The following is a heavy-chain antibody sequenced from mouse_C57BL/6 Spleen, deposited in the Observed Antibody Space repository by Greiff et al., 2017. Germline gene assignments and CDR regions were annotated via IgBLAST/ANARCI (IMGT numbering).Heavy chain of an antibody. J-gene: IGHJ3*01. Sequence: QVQLQQSGPELVKPGASVKISCKASGYAFSSSWMNWVKQRPGKGLEWIGRLYTGDGDTNYNGKFKGTATLTADKSSSTAYLHLSRLTSDDSAVYFCAILPPLAYWGQGTLLTVSA. CDR2: LYTGDGDT. V-gene: IGHV1-82*01. CDR1: GYAFSSSW. CDR3: AILPPLAY. D-gene: IGHD1-1*01.